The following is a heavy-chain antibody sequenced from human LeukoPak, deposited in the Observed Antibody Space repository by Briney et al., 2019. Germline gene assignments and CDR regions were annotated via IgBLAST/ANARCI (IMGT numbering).Heavy chain of an antibody. V-gene: IGHV1-46*01. CDR1: GYTFTSYY. CDR2: INPSGGST. CDR3: ARAGGPTDGMDV. Sequence: ASVKVSCKASGYTFTSYYMYWVRQAPGQGLEWMGIINPSGGSTSYAQKFQGRVTMTRDTSTSTVYMELSSLRSEDTAVYYCARAGGPTDGMDVWGQGTSVTVSS. J-gene: IGHJ6*02. D-gene: IGHD1-1*01.